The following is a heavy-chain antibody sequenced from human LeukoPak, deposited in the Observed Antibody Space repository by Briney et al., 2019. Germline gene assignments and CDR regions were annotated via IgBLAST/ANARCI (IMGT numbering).Heavy chain of an antibody. D-gene: IGHD3-3*01. CDR2: ISYDGSNK. CDR1: GFTFSRYT. J-gene: IGHJ5*02. V-gene: IGHV3-30-3*01. CDR3: ARGGQGYDLNWFDP. Sequence: PGGSLRLSCAASGFTFSRYTIHWVRQGPGKGLECVTIISYDGSNKYYADSVKGRFTISRDNSKNTLYLQMNSLRAEDTAVYYCARGGQGYDLNWFDPWGQGTLVTVSS.